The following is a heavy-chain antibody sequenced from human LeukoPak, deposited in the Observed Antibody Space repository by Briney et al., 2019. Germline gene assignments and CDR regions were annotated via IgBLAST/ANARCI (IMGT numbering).Heavy chain of an antibody. D-gene: IGHD3-22*01. CDR1: GGSISSYY. CDR3: ARGLADSSGYQYYYYYMDV. V-gene: IGHV4-4*07. CDR2: IYTSGST. Sequence: SETLSLTCTVSGGSISSYYWSWIRQPAGNGLEWIGRIYTSGSTNYSPSLKSRVTMSVDTSKNQFSLKLSSVTAADTAVYYCARGLADSSGYQYYYYYMDVWGKGTTVTISS. J-gene: IGHJ6*03.